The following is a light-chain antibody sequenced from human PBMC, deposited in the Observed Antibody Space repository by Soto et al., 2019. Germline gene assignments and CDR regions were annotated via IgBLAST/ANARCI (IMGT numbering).Light chain of an antibody. J-gene: IGKJ4*02. V-gene: IGKV2-40*01. Sequence: IVMTHTPLYLPLTPGEPASISCRSSQSLLNIDGNTYFDWYLXKPGQSPQLXIYALSYRASGVPARFSGSGSDTDLTMTISRVEAEDVGIYYCMQRIEFPWTFGGGTKVDIK. CDR3: MQRIEFPWT. CDR2: ALS. CDR1: QSLLNIDGNTY.